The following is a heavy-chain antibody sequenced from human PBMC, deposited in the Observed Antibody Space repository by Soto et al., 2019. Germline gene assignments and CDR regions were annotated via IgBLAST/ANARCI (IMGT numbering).Heavy chain of an antibody. CDR3: ARQGFSKHYFYAADV. J-gene: IGHJ6*02. V-gene: IGHV5-51*01. CDR2: ILPDDSDT. D-gene: IGHD6-13*01. CDR1: GDSFSSYW. Sequence: PGEPLKISCKAAGDSFSSYWIGWVRQTPGKGLEWMGIILPDDSDTKYSPSFQGRVTISADRSMTTAYLHLRSLEASDSATYFCARQGFSKHYFYAADVWGQGTTVTVSS.